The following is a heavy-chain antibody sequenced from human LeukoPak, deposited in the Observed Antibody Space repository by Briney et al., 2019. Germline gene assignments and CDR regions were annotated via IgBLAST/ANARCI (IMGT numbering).Heavy chain of an antibody. V-gene: IGHV1-2*06. J-gene: IGHJ6*03. CDR2: INPNTGGT. Sequence: ASVKVSCKASGYTFTGYYMHWVRQAPGQGLEWMGRINPNTGGTDYAQKFQGRVTMTRDTSISTAYMELSRLRSDDTAVYYCARAARPHYYYYMDVWGKGTTVTVSS. CDR1: GYTFTGYY. CDR3: ARAARPHYYYYMDV. D-gene: IGHD6-6*01.